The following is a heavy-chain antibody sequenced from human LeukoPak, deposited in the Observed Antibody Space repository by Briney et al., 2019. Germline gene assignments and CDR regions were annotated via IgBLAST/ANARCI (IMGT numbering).Heavy chain of an antibody. J-gene: IGHJ4*02. CDR3: ARNLDKLLFFDY. CDR2: ISSSGSTI. V-gene: IGHV3-11*04. Sequence: GGSLRLSCAASGFTFSDYYMSWIRQAPGKGLEWVSYISSSGSTICYADSVKGRFTISRDNAKNSLYLQMNSLRAEDTAVYYCARNLDKLLFFDYWGQGTLVTVSS. CDR1: GFTFSDYY. D-gene: IGHD3-10*01.